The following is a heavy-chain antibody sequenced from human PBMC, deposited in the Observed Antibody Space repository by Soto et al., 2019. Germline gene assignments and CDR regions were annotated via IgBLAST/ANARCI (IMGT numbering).Heavy chain of an antibody. CDR3: ARYYFGIFDY. Sequence: SETLSLTCAVSGDSVTSSNWWSWVRQPPGKGLEGIGEIYHSESTNYNPSLKIPVTMSIDKSKNQFSLKLTSVTAADTAVYFCARYYFGIFDYWGQGTLVTVSS. J-gene: IGHJ4*02. D-gene: IGHD3-10*01. V-gene: IGHV4-4*02. CDR1: GDSVTSSNW. CDR2: IYHSEST.